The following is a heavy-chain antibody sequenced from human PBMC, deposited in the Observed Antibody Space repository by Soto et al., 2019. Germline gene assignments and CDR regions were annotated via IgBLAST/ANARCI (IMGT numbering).Heavy chain of an antibody. CDR2: GLRPDYT. Sequence: QVQLQESGPGLVKPSETLSLTCTVSGGSINDYYWSWTRQPPGKGLEWIAYGLRPDYTGYNPSLRNRVTISADTSKNQFSLRLISVTAADTAVYYCVAGPDRAKSAYWGQGTLVTGSS. J-gene: IGHJ4*01. CDR1: GGSINDYY. CDR3: VAGPDRAKSAY. V-gene: IGHV4-59*01.